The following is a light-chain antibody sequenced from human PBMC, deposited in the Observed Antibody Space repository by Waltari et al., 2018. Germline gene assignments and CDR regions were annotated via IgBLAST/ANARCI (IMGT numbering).Light chain of an antibody. J-gene: IGLJ3*02. CDR2: AVN. V-gene: IGLV2-8*01. CDR1: SSDIGGYYL. Sequence: QSALTQPPSASGSPGQSVTISCTGTSSDIGGYYLVPWYQQHPGKVPKLLIYAVNKRPSGVPDRFSGSKSANTASLTVSGLQADDEADYYCSSYADTDNLLFGGGTKLTVL. CDR3: SSYADTDNLL.